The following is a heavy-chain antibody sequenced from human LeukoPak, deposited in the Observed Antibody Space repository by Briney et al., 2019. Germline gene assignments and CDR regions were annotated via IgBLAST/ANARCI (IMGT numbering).Heavy chain of an antibody. J-gene: IGHJ6*02. V-gene: IGHV3-23*01. CDR3: AKDWVEVAGPLQMGYYYYGMDV. CDR2: ISAGGGVT. Sequence: GGSLRVSCAGSGFTFASFAFNWVRQAPGKGLEWVSAISAGGGVTYYADSVKGRFTISRDNSKNTLYLQMNSLRAEDTAVYYCAKDWVEVAGPLQMGYYYYGMDVWGQGTTVTVSS. CDR1: GFTFASFA. D-gene: IGHD2-15*01.